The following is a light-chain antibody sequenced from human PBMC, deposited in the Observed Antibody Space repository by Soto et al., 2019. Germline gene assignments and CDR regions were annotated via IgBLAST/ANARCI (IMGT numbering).Light chain of an antibody. CDR2: DNN. CDR3: ATWDTSLSVYVL. J-gene: IGLJ2*01. Sequence: QSVLTQPPSVSAAPGQKVTISCYGSSSNVGSNYVSWYQQLPGTAPKLLIYDNNKRPSGIPDRFSGSKSGTSATLDITGLQTGDEADYYCATWDTSLSVYVLFGGGTKLTVL. V-gene: IGLV1-51*01. CDR1: SSNVGSNY.